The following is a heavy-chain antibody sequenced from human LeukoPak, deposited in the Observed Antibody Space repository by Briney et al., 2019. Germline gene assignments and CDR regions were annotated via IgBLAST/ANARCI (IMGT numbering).Heavy chain of an antibody. V-gene: IGHV4-39*01. J-gene: IGHJ4*02. CDR2: IYYSGST. D-gene: IGHD2-15*01. CDR3: ARYCSGGSCFDY. CDR1: GGSISSSSYY. Sequence: SVTLSLTCTVSGGSISSSSYYWGWIRQPPGTGLEWIGSIYYSGSTYYNPSLKSRVTISVDTSKNQFSLKLSSVTAADTAVYYCARYCSGGSCFDYWGQGTLVTVSS.